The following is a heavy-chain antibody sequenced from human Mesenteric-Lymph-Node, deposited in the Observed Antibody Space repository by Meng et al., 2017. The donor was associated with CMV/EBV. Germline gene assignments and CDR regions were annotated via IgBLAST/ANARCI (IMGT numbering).Heavy chain of an antibody. V-gene: IGHV3-30*04. J-gene: IGHJ4*02. CDR3: ARDLGYTYGHSFDY. CDR2: VLYDGSKE. CDR1: GFTFSSHS. Sequence: LSLTCAASGFTFSSHSMHWVRQAPGKGLEWVALVLYDGSKEYYADSVKGRFTISRDNSKKTLYLQMNSLRAEDTAVYYCARDLGYTYGHSFDYWGQGTLVTVSS. D-gene: IGHD5-18*01.